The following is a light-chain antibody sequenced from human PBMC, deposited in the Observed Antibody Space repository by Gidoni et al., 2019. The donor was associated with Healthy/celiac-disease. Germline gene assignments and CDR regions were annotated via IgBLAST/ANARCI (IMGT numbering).Light chain of an antibody. CDR2: AAA. J-gene: IGKJ1*01. CDR1: QCISSY. V-gene: IGKV1D-8*01. CDR3: RQYYSFPRT. Sequence: IWMTQSPSLLSASTGDRVTISCRMSQCISSYLAWYQQKPGKDPELLIYAAATMQSGVPSRISGSGAGTDYTLTISCLQSEDFATYYCRQYYSFPRTFGQGTKVEIK.